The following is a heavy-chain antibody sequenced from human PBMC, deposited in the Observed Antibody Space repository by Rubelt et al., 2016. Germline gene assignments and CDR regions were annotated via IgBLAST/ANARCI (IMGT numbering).Heavy chain of an antibody. CDR3: AKPKYSGTVGNDAFDI. Sequence: QVQLVESGGGVVQPGGSLRLSCAASGFTFGVYGMHWVRQAPGKGLEWVTFIRYDGSNKYYADSVNGRFTISSDNSKNSRYLQMNSLRAEDTAGYYCAKPKYSGTVGNDAFDIWGQGTVVTVSS. D-gene: IGHD5-18*01. J-gene: IGHJ3*02. V-gene: IGHV3-30*02. CDR2: IRYDGSNK. CDR1: GFTFGVYG.